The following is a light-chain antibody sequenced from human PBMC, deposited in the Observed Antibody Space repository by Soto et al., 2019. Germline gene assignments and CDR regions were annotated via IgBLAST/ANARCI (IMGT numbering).Light chain of an antibody. CDR2: TAS. CDR3: QQLNDFPIS. V-gene: IGKV1-9*01. CDR1: QGINTY. Sequence: IQLTQSPSSLSASIGDRVTITCRASQGINTYLAWYQQKPGKAPKLLIYTASTLQTGVPSRFSGSGSETDFTLTISSLQPEDFATYYCQQLNDFPISFGQGTRLDIK. J-gene: IGKJ5*01.